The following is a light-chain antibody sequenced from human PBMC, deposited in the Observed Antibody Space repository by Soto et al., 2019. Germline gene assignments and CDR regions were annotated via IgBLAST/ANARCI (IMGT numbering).Light chain of an antibody. CDR1: RTVDSTY. V-gene: IGKV3-20*01. CDR3: QQYNSWPPIT. Sequence: EIVLTQSPGTLSMSPGERATLSCTASRTVDSTYLAWYQQKPGQAPRLLIYGASSRATGIPDRFSGSGSGTDFTLTISRLEPEDFAVYYCQQYNSWPPITFGQGTRLEIK. CDR2: GAS. J-gene: IGKJ5*01.